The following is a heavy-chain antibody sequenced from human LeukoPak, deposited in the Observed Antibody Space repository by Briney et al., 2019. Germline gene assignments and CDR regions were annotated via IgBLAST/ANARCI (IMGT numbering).Heavy chain of an antibody. V-gene: IGHV5-51*01. J-gene: IGHJ4*02. D-gene: IGHD3/OR15-3a*01. CDR1: GYSFTTYW. CDR2: IYPGDSVT. CDR3: ARRGLGYYFDY. Sequence: GESLKISCQGSGYSFTTYWIGWVRQMPGKGLEWMGVIYPGDSVTRYSPSFQGQATISADKSISTAYLQWSSLKASDTAMYYCARRGLGYYFDYWGQGSLVTVSS.